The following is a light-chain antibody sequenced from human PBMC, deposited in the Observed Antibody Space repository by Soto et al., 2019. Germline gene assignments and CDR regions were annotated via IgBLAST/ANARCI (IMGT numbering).Light chain of an antibody. CDR1: QSVSSSY. CDR3: QQYNNWPRT. J-gene: IGKJ1*01. Sequence: EIVLTQSPGALSLSPGERATLSCRASQSVSSSYLAWYQQKPGQAPRLLIHDASSRATGIPARFSGSGSGTEFTLTISSLQSEDFAVYYCQQYNNWPRTFGQGTKVDIK. CDR2: DAS. V-gene: IGKV3D-15*01.